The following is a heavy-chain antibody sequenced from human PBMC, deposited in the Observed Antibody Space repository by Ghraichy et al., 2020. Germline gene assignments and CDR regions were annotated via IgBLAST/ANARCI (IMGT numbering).Heavy chain of an antibody. Sequence: SQTLSLTCAVYGGSFSGYYWSWIRQPPGKGLEWIGEINHSGSTNYNPSLKSRVTISVDTSKNQFSLKLSSVTAADTAVYYCARGIIRGVILVHGLNWFDPWGQGTLVTVSS. CDR1: GGSFSGYY. V-gene: IGHV4-34*01. CDR3: ARGIIRGVILVHGLNWFDP. D-gene: IGHD3-10*01. CDR2: INHSGST. J-gene: IGHJ5*02.